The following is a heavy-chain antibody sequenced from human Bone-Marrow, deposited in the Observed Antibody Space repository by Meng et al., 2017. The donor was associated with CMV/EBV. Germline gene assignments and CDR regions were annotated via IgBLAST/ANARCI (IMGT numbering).Heavy chain of an antibody. CDR2: IIPVIGIA. V-gene: IGHV1-69*04. Sequence: CKASGVTSHNYALSWVRQAPGQGLEWMGKIIPVIGIADYEQKFQGRVTSTAEKSTSTAYMELSSLRSEDTAIYYCARLGPDYALDHWGQGTLVTVSS. J-gene: IGHJ4*02. CDR1: GVTSHNYA. D-gene: IGHD4-17*01. CDR3: ARLGPDYALDH.